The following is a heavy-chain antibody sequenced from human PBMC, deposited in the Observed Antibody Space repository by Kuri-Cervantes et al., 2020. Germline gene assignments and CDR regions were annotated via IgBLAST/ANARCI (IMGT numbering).Heavy chain of an antibody. CDR1: GFTFTACG. J-gene: IGHJ4*02. D-gene: IGHD1-1*01. CDR3: VRNEN. CDR2: ISSRGYNI. Sequence: GGSLRLSCVASGFTFTACGMNWVRQAPGKGLEGISYISSRGYNIHYADSVQGRFSISRDNAKSSLYLDMSNLRAEDTAVYYCVRNENWGQGTLVTVSS. V-gene: IGHV3-48*04.